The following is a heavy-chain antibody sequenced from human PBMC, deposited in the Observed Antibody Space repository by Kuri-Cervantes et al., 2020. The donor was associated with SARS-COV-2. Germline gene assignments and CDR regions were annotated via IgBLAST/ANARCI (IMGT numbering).Heavy chain of an antibody. D-gene: IGHD3-10*01. CDR2: INAGNGNT. CDR1: GYTFTSYA. V-gene: IGHV1-3*01. CDR3: ARGSYGSGSYWYYYYGMDV. Sequence: ASVKVSCKASGYTFTSYAMHWVRQAPGQRLEWMGWINAGNGNTKYSQKFQGRVTITRDTSASTAYMELSSLRSEDTAVYYCARGSYGSGSYWYYYYGMDVWGQGTTVTVSS. J-gene: IGHJ6*02.